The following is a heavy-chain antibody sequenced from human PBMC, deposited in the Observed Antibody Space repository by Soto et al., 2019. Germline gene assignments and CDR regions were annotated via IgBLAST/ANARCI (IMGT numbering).Heavy chain of an antibody. CDR1: GGTFSSYT. CDR3: VRDWESTTQTWGFGDS. D-gene: IGHD1-1*01. J-gene: IGHJ4*02. Sequence: QVQLVQSGAEVKKPGSSVKVSCTASGGTFSSYTITWVRQAPGQGLAWLGRIIPIFGGTNYAQNFPDRVTITADRSTTTAYMELSRLRSEDTAVYYCVRDWESTTQTWGFGDSWGQGTLVTVSS. V-gene: IGHV1-69*08. CDR2: IIPIFGGT.